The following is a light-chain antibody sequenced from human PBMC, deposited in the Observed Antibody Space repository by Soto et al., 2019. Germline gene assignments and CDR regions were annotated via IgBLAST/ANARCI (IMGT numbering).Light chain of an antibody. CDR1: QSVSNN. Sequence: EIVMTQSPATLSVSPGERATLSCRASQSVSNNLAWYQQKPGQAPSLLIYGASTRATGIPARFSGSGSGTAFTLTISSLQSEDFAVYYCHQYNNWPRTFGPGTKVEIQ. CDR3: HQYNNWPRT. V-gene: IGKV3-15*01. J-gene: IGKJ1*01. CDR2: GAS.